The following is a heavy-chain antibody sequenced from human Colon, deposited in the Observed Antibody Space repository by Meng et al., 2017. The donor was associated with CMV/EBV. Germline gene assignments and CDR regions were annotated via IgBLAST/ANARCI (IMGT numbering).Heavy chain of an antibody. J-gene: IGHJ2*01. CDR1: GGPFTTYA. CDR2: IIPIFGKA. V-gene: IGHV1-69*05. D-gene: IGHD6-6*01. Sequence: QGSGGPFTTYAIGWVRQAPGQGLDWMGGIIPIFGKANFAQKFRGRLTITTDESTSTAYMELSSLISEDTAVYYCALAARPGYWYFDLWGRGTLVTVSS. CDR3: ALAARPGYWYFDL.